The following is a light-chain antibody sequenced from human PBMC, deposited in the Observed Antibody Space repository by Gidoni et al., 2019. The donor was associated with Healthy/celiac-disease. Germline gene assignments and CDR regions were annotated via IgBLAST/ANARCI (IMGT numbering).Light chain of an antibody. Sequence: DIVMTQHPDSLAVSLGERATINCKSSQSVLYSSNNKNYLAWYQQKPGQPPKLLIYWASTRESGVPDRFSGSGSGTDFTLTISSLQAEDVAVYYCQQYYSTSGTFGQGTKVEIK. V-gene: IGKV4-1*01. CDR2: WAS. CDR1: QSVLYSSNNKNY. CDR3: QQYYSTSGT. J-gene: IGKJ1*01.